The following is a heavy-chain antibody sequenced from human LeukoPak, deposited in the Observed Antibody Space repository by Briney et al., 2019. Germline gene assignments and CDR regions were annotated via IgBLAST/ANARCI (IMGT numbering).Heavy chain of an antibody. CDR3: AREDCSGGSCYGLFDY. D-gene: IGHD2-15*01. CDR2: IIPIFGTA. Sequence: SVKVSCKASGGTFSSYAISWVRQAPGQGLEWMGGIIPIFGTANYAQKFQGRVTITADESTSTAYMELSSLRSEDTAVYYCAREDCSGGSCYGLFDYWGQGTLVTVSS. J-gene: IGHJ4*02. CDR1: GGTFSSYA. V-gene: IGHV1-69*13.